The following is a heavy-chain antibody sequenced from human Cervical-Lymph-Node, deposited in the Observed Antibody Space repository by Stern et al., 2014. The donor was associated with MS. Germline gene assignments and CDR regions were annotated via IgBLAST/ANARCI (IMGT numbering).Heavy chain of an antibody. CDR2: IHASGGA. CDR3: ASGYRIFDY. CDR1: GGSISSGSDY. Sequence: QMQLVQSGPGLVKPSQTLSLTCTVSGGSISSGSDYWSWIRQPVGKGLEWIGRIHASGGAFYTPSLKSRVTISTDTSMNQFSLELNSATAADTAIYYCASGYRIFDYWGQGILVTVSS. D-gene: IGHD5-18*01. V-gene: IGHV4-61*02. J-gene: IGHJ4*02.